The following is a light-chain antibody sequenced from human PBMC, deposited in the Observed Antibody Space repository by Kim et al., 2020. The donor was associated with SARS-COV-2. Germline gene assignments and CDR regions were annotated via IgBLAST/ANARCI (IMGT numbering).Light chain of an antibody. CDR1: QSVSSNY. V-gene: IGKV3-20*01. CDR3: QQYGSSPIT. CDR2: GAS. Sequence: EIVLTQSPGTLSLSPRERVALSCRASQSVSSNYLAWYQQKPGQPPRLLIYGASNRATGIPDRFSGSGSGTDFTLSISRLEPEDFAVFYCQQYGSSPITFGQGTRLEIK. J-gene: IGKJ5*01.